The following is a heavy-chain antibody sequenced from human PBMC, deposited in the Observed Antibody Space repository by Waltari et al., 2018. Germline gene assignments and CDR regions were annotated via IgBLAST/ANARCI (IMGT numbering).Heavy chain of an antibody. CDR2: INHSGST. CDR1: GGSFSGYY. J-gene: IGHJ2*01. CDR3: ARKKAIMVRGEVDR. D-gene: IGHD3-10*01. V-gene: IGHV4-34*01. Sequence: QVQLQQWGAGLLKPSETLSLTCAVYGGSFSGYYWSWIRQPPGTGLEWIGEINHSGSTNYNQALKSRVTISVDTSKNQFALKLSSVTAADTGVYYCARKKAIMVRGEVDRWGRGTLVTVSS.